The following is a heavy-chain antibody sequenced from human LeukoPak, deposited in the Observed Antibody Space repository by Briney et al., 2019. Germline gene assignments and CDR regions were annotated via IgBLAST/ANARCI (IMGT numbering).Heavy chain of an antibody. V-gene: IGHV4-61*01. CDR1: GVSINTCCYY. D-gene: IGHD5-18*01. CDR2: KYYSGST. J-gene: IGHJ4*02. Sequence: SETLSLTCDVSGVSINTCCYYWTCIRQPPGKGLEWIGYKYYSGSTRYNSSLRSRLTISLDTSKNQFSLRLTSVTAADTAVYYCARGRSYGFDFDSWGPGTLVIVSS. CDR3: ARGRSYGFDFDS.